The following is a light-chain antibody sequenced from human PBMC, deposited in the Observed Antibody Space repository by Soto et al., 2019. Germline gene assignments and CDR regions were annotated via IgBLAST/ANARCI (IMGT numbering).Light chain of an antibody. V-gene: IGKV3-11*01. CDR1: QSVSSY. CDR2: DAS. Sequence: EIVLTQSPATLSLSPGERATLSCRASQSVSSYLAWYQQKPGQAPRLLIYDASNRATGIPARFSGSGSGTDFALTISRLEPDDFAVSYCQQRSDWPSTFGGGTKVQIK. CDR3: QQRSDWPST. J-gene: IGKJ4*01.